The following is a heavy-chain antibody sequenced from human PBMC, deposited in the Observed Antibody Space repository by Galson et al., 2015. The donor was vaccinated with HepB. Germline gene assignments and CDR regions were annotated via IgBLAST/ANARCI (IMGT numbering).Heavy chain of an antibody. Sequence: SLRLSCAASGFTFSVHFMHWVRQAPGKGLEYVAAISSRGDGTYYADSVKGRFIISRDNSQNTVYLQMTSLRAEDTAVYYCVKADSYFYDTSGYPRDSWGRGSLVTVSS. D-gene: IGHD3-22*01. CDR3: VKADSYFYDTSGYPRDS. J-gene: IGHJ4*02. CDR2: ISSRGDGT. V-gene: IGHV3-64D*06. CDR1: GFTFSVHF.